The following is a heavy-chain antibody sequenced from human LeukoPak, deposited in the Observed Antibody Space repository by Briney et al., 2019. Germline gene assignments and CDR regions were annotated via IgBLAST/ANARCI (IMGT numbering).Heavy chain of an antibody. CDR3: ARDVELGYYDVLIGRRGAYNWFDP. CDR1: GFTFSDYY. D-gene: IGHD3-9*01. CDR2: ISSSGSTI. V-gene: IGHV3-11*04. J-gene: IGHJ5*02. Sequence: GGSLRLSCVASGFTFSDYYMSWVRQAPGKGLEWVSSISSSGSTIYFADSMKGRFTISRDNAKKSLYLQMNSLRAEDTAVYYCARDVELGYYDVLIGRRGAYNWFDPWGQGTLVTVSS.